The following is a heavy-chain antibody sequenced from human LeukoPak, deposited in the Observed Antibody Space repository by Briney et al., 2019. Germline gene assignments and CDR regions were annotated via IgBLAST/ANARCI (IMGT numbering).Heavy chain of an antibody. CDR2: INAGNGNT. V-gene: IGHV1-3*01. J-gene: IGHJ3*02. CDR1: GYTFTSYG. CDR3: ARDQVEQQLVSSRRHDAFDI. D-gene: IGHD6-13*01. Sequence: GASVKVSCKASGYTFTSYGISWVRQAPGQGLEWMGWINAGNGNTKYSQKFQGRVTITRDTSASTAYMELSSLRSEDTAVYYCARDQVEQQLVSSRRHDAFDIRGQGTMVTVSS.